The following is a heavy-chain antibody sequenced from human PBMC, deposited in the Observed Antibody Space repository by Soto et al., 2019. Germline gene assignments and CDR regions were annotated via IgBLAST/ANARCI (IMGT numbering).Heavy chain of an antibody. CDR2: IYYSGST. V-gene: IGHV4-31*03. CDR3: ARWVGATSFDY. D-gene: IGHD1-26*01. Sequence: QVQLQESGPGLVKPSQTLSLTCTVSGGSISSGGYYWSWIRQHPGKGLGWIGYIYYSGSTYYNPSPTRRVTPSVATSKNQFPLKLSSVTASDTAVYYCARWVGATSFDYWGQGTLVTVSS. J-gene: IGHJ4*02. CDR1: GGSISSGGYY.